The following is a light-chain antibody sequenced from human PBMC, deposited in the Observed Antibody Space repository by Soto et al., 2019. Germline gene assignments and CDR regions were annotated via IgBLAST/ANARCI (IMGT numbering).Light chain of an antibody. CDR2: GAS. Sequence: EIVLTQSPGTLSLSPGERATLSCRASQSVSSSYLAWYQQKPGQAPRLLIYGASSRAPGIPDRFSGSGSGTDFTLTISRREPEDFAVYYCQQYGGSLLTFGGGTKVDIK. V-gene: IGKV3-20*01. J-gene: IGKJ4*01. CDR3: QQYGGSLLT. CDR1: QSVSSSY.